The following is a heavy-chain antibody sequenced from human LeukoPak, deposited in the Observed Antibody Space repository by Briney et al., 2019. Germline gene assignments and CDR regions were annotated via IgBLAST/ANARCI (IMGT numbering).Heavy chain of an antibody. D-gene: IGHD3-10*01. Sequence: GGSLRLSCAASGFTFSSYAMSRVRQAPGKGLEWVSAISGSGGSTYYADSVKGRFTISRDNSKNTLYLQMNSLRAEDTAVYYCAKDGSGSYYSNDWGQGTLVTVSS. V-gene: IGHV3-23*01. CDR1: GFTFSSYA. CDR3: AKDGSGSYYSND. CDR2: ISGSGGST. J-gene: IGHJ4*02.